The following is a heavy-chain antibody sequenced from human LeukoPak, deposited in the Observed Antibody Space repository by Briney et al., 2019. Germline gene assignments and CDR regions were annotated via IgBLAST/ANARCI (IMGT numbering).Heavy chain of an antibody. CDR1: GFTFSSYG. V-gene: IGHV3-33*01. Sequence: GSLRLSCAASGFTFSSYGVHWVRQAPGKGLEWVAVIWYDGSNTYYADSVKGRFTISRDNSKNTLYLQMNSLRAEDTAIYYCATLLQGDGMDVWGKGTTVTVSS. CDR3: ATLLQGDGMDV. D-gene: IGHD4-11*01. J-gene: IGHJ6*04. CDR2: IWYDGSNT.